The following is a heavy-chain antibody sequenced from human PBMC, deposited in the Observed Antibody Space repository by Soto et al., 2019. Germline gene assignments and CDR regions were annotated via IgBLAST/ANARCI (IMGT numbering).Heavy chain of an antibody. CDR2: ISYDGSNK. V-gene: IGHV3-30-3*01. CDR1: GFTFSSYA. J-gene: IGHJ3*02. Sequence: GGSLRLSCAASGFTFSSYAMHWVCQAPGKGLEWVAVISYDGSNKYYADSVKGRFTISRDNSKNTLYLQMNSLRAEDTAVYYCAREWPHYYDSRNDAFDIWGQGTMVTVSS. CDR3: AREWPHYYDSRNDAFDI. D-gene: IGHD3-22*01.